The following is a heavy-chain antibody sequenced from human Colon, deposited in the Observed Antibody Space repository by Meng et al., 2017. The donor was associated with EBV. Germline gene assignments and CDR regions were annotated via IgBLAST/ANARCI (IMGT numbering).Heavy chain of an antibody. J-gene: IGHJ5*02. Sequence: VQLEGSGPGLLKPSETLSLTCTVSGDSVATGRYYWSWIRQPPGKGLEWIAYIYYIGGTNYNPSLKSRLTISLDTSKNQFSLSLRSVTAADTAVYYCARVSGRSFDPWGQGALVIVSS. V-gene: IGHV4-61*01. D-gene: IGHD3-10*01. CDR3: ARVSGRSFDP. CDR1: GDSVATGRYY. CDR2: IYYIGGT.